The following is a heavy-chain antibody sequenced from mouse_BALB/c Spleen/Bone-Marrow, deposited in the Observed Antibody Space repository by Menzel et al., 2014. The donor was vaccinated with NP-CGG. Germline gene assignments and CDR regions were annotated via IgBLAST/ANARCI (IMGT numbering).Heavy chain of an antibody. V-gene: IGHV5-6-3*01. CDR3: ARDYYGSSYAMDY. CDR2: INSNGGST. J-gene: IGHJ4*01. CDR1: GFTFSSYG. D-gene: IGHD1-1*01. Sequence: DVKLVESGGGLVQPEGSLKLSCAASGFTFSSYGMSWVRQTPDKRLELVATINSNGGSTYYPDSVKGRFTISRDNAKNTPYLQMSSLKSEDTAMYYCARDYYGSSYAMDYWGQGTSVTVSS.